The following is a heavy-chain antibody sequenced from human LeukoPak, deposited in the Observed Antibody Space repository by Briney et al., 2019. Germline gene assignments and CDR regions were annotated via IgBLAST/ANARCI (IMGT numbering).Heavy chain of an antibody. V-gene: IGHV4-39*01. D-gene: IGHD1-1*01. CDR1: GGSISSSTDY. CDR2: IYYHENT. J-gene: IGHJ4*02. Sequence: PSETLSLTCTVSGGSISSSTDYWGWIRQAPGKGLEWIGSIYYHENTYYNSSLKSRVTISVDTSKNQFSLKLNSVTAADTAVYFCARRAYSTAYWKHFDSWGQGTLDTVSS. CDR3: ARRAYSTAYWKHFDS.